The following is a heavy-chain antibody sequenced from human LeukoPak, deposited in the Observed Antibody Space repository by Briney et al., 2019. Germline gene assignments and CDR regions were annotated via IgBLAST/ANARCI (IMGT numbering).Heavy chain of an antibody. Sequence: GGSLRLSCAASGFTFSSYWMNWVRQAPGKGLVWVSRIASDGSSATYADSVKGRFSISRDSAKNTLYLQMNSLRVEDTAVYYCARGRPHGNDYWGQGTLVTVSS. CDR3: ARGRPHGNDY. D-gene: IGHD4-23*01. J-gene: IGHJ4*02. CDR1: GFTFSSYW. V-gene: IGHV3-74*01. CDR2: IASDGSSA.